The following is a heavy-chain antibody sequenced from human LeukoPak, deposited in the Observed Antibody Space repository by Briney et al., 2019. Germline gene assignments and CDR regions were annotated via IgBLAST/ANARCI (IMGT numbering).Heavy chain of an antibody. V-gene: IGHV3-33*06. CDR2: IRYDGSNK. CDR1: GFTFSSYG. Sequence: GRSLRLSCAASGFTFSSYGMHWVRQAPGKGLEWVADIRYDGSNKYYADSVKGRFTISSDNSQKSLYLKMNSLRDEETAVYYCAKVKRDFWSPDYYYYYVDVWGKGATVTVSS. CDR3: AKVKRDFWSPDYYYYYVDV. D-gene: IGHD3-3*01. J-gene: IGHJ6*03.